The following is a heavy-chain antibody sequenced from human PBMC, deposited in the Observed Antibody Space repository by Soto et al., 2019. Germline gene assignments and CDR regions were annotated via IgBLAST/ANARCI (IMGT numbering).Heavy chain of an antibody. D-gene: IGHD1-1*01. J-gene: IGHJ6*02. V-gene: IGHV5-10-1*01. Sequence: PMPGKGLKGMGRIDPSDPYTNYSPSFQGHVTISADKSISTAYLQWSSLKASDTAMYYFARHGWNLLYYYYGMDVWAQWTTVTVSS. CDR3: ARHGWNLLYYYYGMDV. CDR2: IDPSDPYT.